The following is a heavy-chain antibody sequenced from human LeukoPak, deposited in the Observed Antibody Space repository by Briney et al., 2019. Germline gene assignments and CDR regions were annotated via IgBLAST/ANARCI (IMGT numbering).Heavy chain of an antibody. Sequence: GESLKISCKGSGNRFTNYWIGWVRQMPGKGLEWMGIIYPGDSDTRYSPSFQGQVTISVDKSISTAYLQWSSLKASDTAMYYCARRPRGYADYWGQGTLVTVSS. D-gene: IGHD5-18*01. CDR3: ARRPRGYADY. CDR1: GNRFTNYW. J-gene: IGHJ4*02. V-gene: IGHV5-51*01. CDR2: IYPGDSDT.